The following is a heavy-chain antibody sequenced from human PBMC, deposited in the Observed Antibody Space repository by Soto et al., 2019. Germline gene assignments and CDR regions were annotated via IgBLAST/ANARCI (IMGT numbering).Heavy chain of an antibody. D-gene: IGHD2-2*01. V-gene: IGHV3-23*01. CDR3: AKESLEIVFCSSTSCPFDY. CDR1: GFTFSSYA. Sequence: GGSLRLSCAASGFTFSSYAMSWVRQAPGKGLEWVSAISGSGGSTYYADSVKGRFTISRDNSKNTLYLQMNSLRAEDTAVYYCAKESLEIVFCSSTSCPFDYWGQGTLVTVSS. J-gene: IGHJ4*02. CDR2: ISGSGGST.